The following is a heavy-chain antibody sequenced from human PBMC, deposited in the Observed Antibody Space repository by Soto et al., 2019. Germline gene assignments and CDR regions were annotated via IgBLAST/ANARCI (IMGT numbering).Heavy chain of an antibody. J-gene: IGHJ4*02. CDR3: AKDWPGTSSVTSDY. V-gene: IGHV3-23*01. Sequence: EVHLLESGGTLIQPGGSLRLSCAASGFDFSTYAMTWVRQAPGKGLEWVSGITYSGDTTYYADSVKGRFTIARDNFNNTVYLQLNSLRPDDTAMYYCAKDWPGTSSVTSDYWGQGTLVTVSS. D-gene: IGHD4-17*01. CDR1: GFDFSTYA. CDR2: ITYSGDTT.